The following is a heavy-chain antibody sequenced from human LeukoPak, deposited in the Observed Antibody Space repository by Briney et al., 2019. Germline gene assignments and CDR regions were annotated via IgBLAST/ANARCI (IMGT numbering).Heavy chain of an antibody. J-gene: IGHJ4*02. Sequence: PGGSLRLSCAASGFTFSSNYMSWVRQAPGKGLEWVSVIYSGGSTYYADSVKGRFTISRDNSKNTLYLQMNSLRAEDTAVYYCARDRGGWPFDYWGQGTLVTVSS. CDR1: GFTFSSNY. D-gene: IGHD6-19*01. CDR3: ARDRGGWPFDY. CDR2: IYSGGST. V-gene: IGHV3-66*01.